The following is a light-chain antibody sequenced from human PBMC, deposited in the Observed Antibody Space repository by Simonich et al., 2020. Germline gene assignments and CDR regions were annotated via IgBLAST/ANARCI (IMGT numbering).Light chain of an antibody. V-gene: IGLV2-23*01. CDR2: EGR. CDR3: CSYAGSSTYVV. CDR1: SSDVGSYNL. Sequence: QSALTQPASVSGSPGQSITISCTGTSSDVGSYNLVSWYQQHPGKAPKLMIYEGRKPPSGVSNRFSGSKSGNTASLTISGLQAEDEADYYCCSYAGSSTYVVFGGGTKLTVL. J-gene: IGLJ2*01.